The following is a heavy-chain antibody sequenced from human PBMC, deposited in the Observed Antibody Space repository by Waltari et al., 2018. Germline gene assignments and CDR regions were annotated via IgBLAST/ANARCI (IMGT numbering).Heavy chain of an antibody. CDR3: ARAVSGLANWFDP. Sequence: QVQLQESGPGLVKPSETLSLTCAVSGYSISSGYYWGWIRQPPGKGLEWIGSIYHSGSTYYNPSLKSRVTRSVDTSKNQFSLKLSSVTAADTAVYYCARAVSGLANWFDPWGQGTLVTVSS. CDR1: GYSISSGYY. D-gene: IGHD3-22*01. V-gene: IGHV4-38-2*01. CDR2: IYHSGST. J-gene: IGHJ5*02.